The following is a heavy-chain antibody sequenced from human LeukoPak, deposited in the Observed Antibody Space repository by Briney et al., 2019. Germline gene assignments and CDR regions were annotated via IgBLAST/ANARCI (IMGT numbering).Heavy chain of an antibody. CDR1: GGSISSYY. J-gene: IGHJ3*02. D-gene: IGHD3-22*01. Sequence: SETLSLTCTVSGGSISSYYWSWIRQPAGKGLEWIGRIYTSGSTNYNPSLKSRVTMSVDTSKNQFSLKLSSVTAADTAVYYCARDYSLVVTLGNDAFDIWGQGTMVTVSS. V-gene: IGHV4-4*07. CDR2: IYTSGST. CDR3: ARDYSLVVTLGNDAFDI.